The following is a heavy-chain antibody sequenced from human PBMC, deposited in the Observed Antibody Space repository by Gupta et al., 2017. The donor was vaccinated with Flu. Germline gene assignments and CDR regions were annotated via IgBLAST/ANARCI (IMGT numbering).Heavy chain of an antibody. Sequence: EVQLLESGGGLVQPGGSLRLSCAASGFTFSSYAMIWVLQAPGKGLEWVSAISGRGGRTYYADSGKGRFTISRDNSKNTLYLQMTSLRAEDTAVYYCAKDLYSSSSFVAYGGGYWGQGTLVTVSS. CDR2: ISGRGGRT. CDR3: AKDLYSSSSFVAYGGGY. J-gene: IGHJ4*02. D-gene: IGHD6-6*01. CDR1: GFTFSSYA. V-gene: IGHV3-23*01.